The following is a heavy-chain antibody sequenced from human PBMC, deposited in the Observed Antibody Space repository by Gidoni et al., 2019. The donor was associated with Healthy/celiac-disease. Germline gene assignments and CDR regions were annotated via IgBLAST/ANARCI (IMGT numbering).Heavy chain of an antibody. CDR2: INPNSGGT. CDR1: GYTFTGYY. CDR3: ARDGVDTAMVTLYYYYMDV. D-gene: IGHD5-18*01. V-gene: IGHV1-2*02. Sequence: QVQLVQSGAEVKKPGASVKVSCKASGYTFTGYYMHWVRQAPGQGLEWMGWINPNSGGTNYAQKFQGRVTMTRDTSISTAYMELSRLRSDDTAVYYCARDGVDTAMVTLYYYYMDVWGKGTTVTVSS. J-gene: IGHJ6*03.